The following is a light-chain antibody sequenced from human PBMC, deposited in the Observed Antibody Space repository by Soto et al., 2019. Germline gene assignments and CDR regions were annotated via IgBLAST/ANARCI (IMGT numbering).Light chain of an antibody. V-gene: IGKV3-15*01. CDR1: QSVSSN. J-gene: IGKJ4*01. Sequence: EIVMTQSPATLSVSPGERATLSCRASQSVSSNLAWYQQKPGQPPRLLIYGASTRATGIPARFSGSGSGTEFTLTISSLQSEDFALYYCQQSYNWLTFGGGTNVDIK. CDR2: GAS. CDR3: QQSYNWLT.